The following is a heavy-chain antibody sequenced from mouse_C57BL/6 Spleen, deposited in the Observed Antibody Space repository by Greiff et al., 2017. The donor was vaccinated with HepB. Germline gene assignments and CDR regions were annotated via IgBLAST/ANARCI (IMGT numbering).Heavy chain of an antibody. Sequence: VKLQESGAELVRPGTSVKVSCKASGYAFTNYLIEWVKQRPGQGLEWIGVINPGSGGTNYNEKFKGKATLTADKSSSTAYMQLSSLTSEDSAVYFCAREGYSNYDVYYAMDYWGQGTSVTVSS. J-gene: IGHJ4*01. D-gene: IGHD2-5*01. CDR2: INPGSGGT. V-gene: IGHV1-54*01. CDR3: AREGYSNYDVYYAMDY. CDR1: GYAFTNYL.